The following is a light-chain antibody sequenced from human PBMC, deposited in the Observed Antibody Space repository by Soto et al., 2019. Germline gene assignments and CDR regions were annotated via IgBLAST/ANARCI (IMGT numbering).Light chain of an antibody. J-gene: IGKJ5*01. CDR2: AAS. V-gene: IGKV1-39*01. CDR1: QRISTY. Sequence: DIQMTQSPSSLSASVGDRVTITCRASQRISTYLNWYQQKPGQAPKLLIYAASSLQSGVPSRFSGSGSGTDFTLTINNLQPDDFATYYCQQSFRTLVTFGQGTRLEIK. CDR3: QQSFRTLVT.